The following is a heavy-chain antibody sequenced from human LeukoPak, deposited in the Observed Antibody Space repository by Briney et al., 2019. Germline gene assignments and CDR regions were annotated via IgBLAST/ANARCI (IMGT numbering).Heavy chain of an antibody. CDR3: ARSRMSLGYCSRTSCPDDAFDI. J-gene: IGHJ3*02. V-gene: IGHV1-2*02. CDR2: TNPNSGGT. D-gene: IGHD2-2*01. CDR1: GYTFTGYY. Sequence: ASVKVSCKASGYTFTGYYMNWVRQAPGQGLEWMGWTNPNSGGTNYAQKFQGRVTMTRDTSISTAYMELSRLRSDDTAVYYCARSRMSLGYCSRTSCPDDAFDIWGQGTMVTVSS.